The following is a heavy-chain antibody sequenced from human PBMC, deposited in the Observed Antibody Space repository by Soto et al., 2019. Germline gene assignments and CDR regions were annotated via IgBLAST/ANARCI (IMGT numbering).Heavy chain of an antibody. CDR1: GGSISSISYY. CDR2: IYYSGST. J-gene: IGHJ4*02. Sequence: SETLSLTCTVSGGSISSISYYWGWIRQPPGKGLEWIGSIYYSGSTYYNPSLKSRVTISVDTSKNQFSLKLSSVTAADTAVYYCARGYGRNFYYWGQGTLVTVSS. CDR3: ARGYGRNFYY. V-gene: IGHV4-39*01. D-gene: IGHD5-18*01.